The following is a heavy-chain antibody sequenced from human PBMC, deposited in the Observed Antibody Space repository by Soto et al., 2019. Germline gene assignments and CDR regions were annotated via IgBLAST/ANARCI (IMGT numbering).Heavy chain of an antibody. V-gene: IGHV3-11*06. CDR1: GFTVSEHY. Sequence: QVQLVESGGGLVKPGGSLSLSCAVSGFTVSEHYMTWIRQDPGKGQEWVSYISGSGTYTNYADPVNGRFINSRDIAQNSLWPEINRLRAEDTAVYYCARSSGWRHVVGYKYVMDVCGQGTAGTVSS. D-gene: IGHD3-22*01. J-gene: IGHJ6*02. CDR3: ARSSGWRHVVGYKYVMDV. CDR2: ISGSGTYT.